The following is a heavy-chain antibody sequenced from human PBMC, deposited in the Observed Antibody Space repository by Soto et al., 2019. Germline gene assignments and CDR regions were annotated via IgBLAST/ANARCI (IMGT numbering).Heavy chain of an antibody. CDR2: ITPFNDDT. CDR3: ARTDKGDYVPPLDN. Sequence: QIHLVQSGAEVKKPGGSVKVSCKTSGYAFTMYGISWVRQAPGQGLEWMGWITPFNDDTNYAQNLQGRVTMTTDTSTNTAYLELRSLTSHDTAVYYCARTDKGDYVPPLDNWGQRTLVTVSS. CDR1: GYAFTMYG. V-gene: IGHV1-18*01. J-gene: IGHJ4*02. D-gene: IGHD4-17*01.